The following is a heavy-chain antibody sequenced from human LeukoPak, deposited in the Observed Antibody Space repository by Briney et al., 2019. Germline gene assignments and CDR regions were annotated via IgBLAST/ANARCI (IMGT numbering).Heavy chain of an antibody. Sequence: ASVKVSCKASGYTFTGYYMHWVRQAPGQGLEWMGWINPNSGGTNYAQKFQGRVTMTRDTSINTAYMELRRLRSDDTAVYYCARVGVAAIDSFYYYGMDVWGQGTTVTVSS. V-gene: IGHV1-2*02. CDR3: ARVGVAAIDSFYYYGMDV. D-gene: IGHD2-15*01. CDR2: INPNSGGT. J-gene: IGHJ6*02. CDR1: GYTFTGYY.